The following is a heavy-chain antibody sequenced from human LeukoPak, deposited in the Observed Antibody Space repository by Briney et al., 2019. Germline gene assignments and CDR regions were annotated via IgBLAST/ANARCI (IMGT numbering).Heavy chain of an antibody. Sequence: RRCLRLSWAAAGFTFSSYAMHWVRRAPGKGLGWVAVISDDGSNKYYADSVKGRFTISRDNSKNTLYLQMNSLSAEDTAVYYCARGNIAGADPGGEWFDPWGRGTLVTVSS. J-gene: IGHJ5*02. D-gene: IGHD6-13*01. V-gene: IGHV3-30*04. CDR3: ARGNIAGADPGGEWFDP. CDR2: ISDDGSNK. CDR1: GFTFSSYA.